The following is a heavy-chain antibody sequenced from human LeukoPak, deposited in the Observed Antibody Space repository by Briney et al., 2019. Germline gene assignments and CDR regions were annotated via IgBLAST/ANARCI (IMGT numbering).Heavy chain of an antibody. J-gene: IGHJ6*03. CDR2: IYYTGTT. CDR3: ARHWVRNLYYYYYMDV. V-gene: IGHV4-39*01. Sequence: SETLSLTCIVSGGSISSNNYYWGWIRQPPGKGLEYIGSIYYTGTTYYNPSLKSRVTISVDASKDQFSLRLTSVSAADTTVYYCARHWVRNLYYYYYMDVWGKGTTVTVSS. CDR1: GGSISSNNYY. D-gene: IGHD1-14*01.